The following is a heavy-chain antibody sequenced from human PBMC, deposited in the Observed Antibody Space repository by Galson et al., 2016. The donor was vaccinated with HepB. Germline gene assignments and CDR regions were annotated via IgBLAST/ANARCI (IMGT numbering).Heavy chain of an antibody. CDR2: ISGSRAGT. CDR1: GFTFSSYA. J-gene: IGHJ4*02. CDR3: AKEETSDAWLVPRYFDY. Sequence: SLRLSCAASGFTFSSYAMSWVRQAPGKGLEWVSGISGSRAGTYYADSVKGRFTISRDNSKHTLYLQMNSLRAEDTAVYYCAKEETSDAWLVPRYFDYWGQGTLVTVSS. D-gene: IGHD6-19*01. V-gene: IGHV3-23*01.